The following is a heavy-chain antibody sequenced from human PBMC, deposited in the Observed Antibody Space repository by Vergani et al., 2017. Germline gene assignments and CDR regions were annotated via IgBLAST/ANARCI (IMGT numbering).Heavy chain of an antibody. Sequence: EVQLVESGGGLVKPGGSLRLSCAASGFTFSSYSMNWVRQAPGKGLEWVSSISSSSSYIYYADSVKGRFTISSDNAKNSLYLQMNSLRAEDTAVYYCARDSTTVTTNFDYWGQGTLVTVSS. J-gene: IGHJ4*02. D-gene: IGHD4-11*01. CDR3: ARDSTTVTTNFDY. V-gene: IGHV3-21*01. CDR2: ISSSSSYI. CDR1: GFTFSSYS.